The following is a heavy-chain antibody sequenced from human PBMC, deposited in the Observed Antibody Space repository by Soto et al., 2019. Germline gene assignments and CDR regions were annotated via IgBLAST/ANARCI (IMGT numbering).Heavy chain of an antibody. CDR2: ISSSGSTI. V-gene: IGHV3-48*03. J-gene: IGHJ4*02. D-gene: IGHD3-3*01. CDR1: GFTFSSYE. CDR3: ARESSTIFGVVISGYYFDD. Sequence: AGGSLRLSCAASGFTFSSYEMNWVRQAPGKGLEWVSYISSSGSTIYYADSVKGRFTISRDNARNSLYLQMNSLRAEDTAVYYCARESSTIFGVVISGYYFDDWGQGTLVTVSS.